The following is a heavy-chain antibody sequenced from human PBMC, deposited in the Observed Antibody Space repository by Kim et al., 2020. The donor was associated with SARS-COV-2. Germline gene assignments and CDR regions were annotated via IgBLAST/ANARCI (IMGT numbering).Heavy chain of an antibody. CDR2: INHSGST. Sequence: SETLSLTCAVYGGSFSGYYWSWIRQPPGKGLEGIGEINHSGSTNYNPSLKSRVTISVDTSKNQFSLKLSSVTAADTAVYYCAREVTATRDRTDWYYYYYGMDVWGQGTTVTVSS. J-gene: IGHJ6*02. CDR1: GGSFSGYY. D-gene: IGHD2-21*02. V-gene: IGHV4-34*01. CDR3: AREVTATRDRTDWYYYYYGMDV.